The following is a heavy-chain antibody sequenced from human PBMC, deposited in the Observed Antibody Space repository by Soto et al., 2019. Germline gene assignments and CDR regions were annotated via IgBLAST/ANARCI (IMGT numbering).Heavy chain of an antibody. CDR1: GFSFSDHY. V-gene: IGHV3-72*01. CDR2: SRNKANSYST. CDR3: ARYSGSSRGGLHD. Sequence: EVQLVESGGGLVQPGGSLRLSCAASGFSFSDHYMDWVRQVPGKGLEWVGRSRNKANSYSTEYAAYVKGRFAISRDDSENSLDLHMKRLKTEDTAVYSWARYSGSSRGGLHDWCQGTLVAVSS. J-gene: IGHJ4*02. D-gene: IGHD1-26*01.